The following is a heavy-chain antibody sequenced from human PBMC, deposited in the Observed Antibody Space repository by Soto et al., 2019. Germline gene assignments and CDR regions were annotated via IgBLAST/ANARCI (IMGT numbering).Heavy chain of an antibody. CDR3: ARAGVVAATPSPNYYMDV. J-gene: IGHJ6*03. V-gene: IGHV1-18*01. CDR2: ISAYNGNT. D-gene: IGHD2-15*01. Sequence: QVPLVQSGAEVKKPGASVKVSCKASGYTFTSYGISWVRQAPGQGLEWMGWISAYNGNTNYAQKLQGRVTMTTDTSTSTAYMELRSLRSDDTAVYYCARAGVVAATPSPNYYMDVWGKGTTVTVSS. CDR1: GYTFTSYG.